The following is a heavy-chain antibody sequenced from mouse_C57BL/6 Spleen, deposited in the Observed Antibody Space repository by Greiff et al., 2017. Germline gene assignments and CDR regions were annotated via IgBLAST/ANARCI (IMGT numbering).Heavy chain of an antibody. V-gene: IGHV5-6*01. CDR1: GFTFSSYG. Sequence: EVKVVESGGDLVKPGGSLKLSCAASGFTFSSYGMSWVRQTPDKRLEWVATISSGGSYTYYPDSVKGRFTISRDNAKNTLYLQMSSLKSEDTAMYYCARNGYYGNYEYYFDYWGQGTTLPVSS. CDR2: ISSGGSYT. D-gene: IGHD2-1*01. J-gene: IGHJ2*01. CDR3: ARNGYYGNYEYYFDY.